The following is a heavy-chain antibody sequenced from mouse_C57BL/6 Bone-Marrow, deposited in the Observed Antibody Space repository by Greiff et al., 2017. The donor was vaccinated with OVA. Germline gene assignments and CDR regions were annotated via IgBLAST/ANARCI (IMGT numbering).Heavy chain of an antibody. Sequence: QVQLKESGAELVRPGTSVKVSCKASGYAFTNYLIEWVKQRPGQGLEWIGVINPGSGGTNYNEKFKGKATLTADKSSSTAYMQLSSLTSEDSAVYFGASTIYYYGPFAYWGQGTLVTVSA. CDR3: ASTIYYYGPFAY. V-gene: IGHV1-54*01. D-gene: IGHD1-1*01. CDR1: GYAFTNYL. CDR2: INPGSGGT. J-gene: IGHJ3*01.